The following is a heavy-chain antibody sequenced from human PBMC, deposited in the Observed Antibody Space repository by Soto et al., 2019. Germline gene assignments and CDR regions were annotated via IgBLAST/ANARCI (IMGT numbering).Heavy chain of an antibody. CDR2: ISWDGGTT. CDR1: GFTFDDYT. V-gene: IGHV3-43*01. CDR3: AKGGDYWYFDL. J-gene: IGHJ2*01. D-gene: IGHD3-16*01. Sequence: EMQLVESGGVVVQPGGSLRLSCAASGFTFDDYTMHWVRQVPGKGLDWVSTISWDGGTTYYADSVKGRFTSSRDNSKSSLYLQMNGLTTEDSAFYYCAKGGDYWYFDLWGRGTLATFSS.